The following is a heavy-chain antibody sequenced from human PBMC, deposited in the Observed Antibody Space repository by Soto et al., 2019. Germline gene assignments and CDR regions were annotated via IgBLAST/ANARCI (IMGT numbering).Heavy chain of an antibody. CDR2: ISYDGSNK. CDR3: AKAGSAVAATPFDY. Sequence: GGSLRLSCAASGFTFSSYGMHWVRQAPGKGLEWVAVISYDGSNKYYADSVKGRFTISRDNSKNTLYLQMNSLRAEDTAVYYCAKAGSAVAATPFDYWGQGTLVTVSS. D-gene: IGHD2-15*01. J-gene: IGHJ4*02. CDR1: GFTFSSYG. V-gene: IGHV3-30*18.